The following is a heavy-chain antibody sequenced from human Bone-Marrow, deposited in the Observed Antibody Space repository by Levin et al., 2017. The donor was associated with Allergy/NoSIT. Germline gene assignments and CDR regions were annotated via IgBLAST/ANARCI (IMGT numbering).Heavy chain of an antibody. Sequence: PSETLSLKCAVSGVSLRSDDQSWVWIRQSPGRGLEWLGNISHTGSPSYLPSLRGRITLSLDESQDQISLQLTSVTAADTAIYYCARMMGVRQRQASDVWGPGIQVTVSS. J-gene: IGHJ4*02. D-gene: IGHD3-10*01. CDR1: GVSLRSDDQS. CDR2: ISHTGSP. CDR3: ARMMGVRQRQASDV. V-gene: IGHV4-30-2*06.